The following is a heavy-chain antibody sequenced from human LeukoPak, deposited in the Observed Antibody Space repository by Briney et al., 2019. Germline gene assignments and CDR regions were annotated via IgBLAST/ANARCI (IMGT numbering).Heavy chain of an antibody. V-gene: IGHV4-39*01. J-gene: IGHJ6*03. CDR1: SGSIISSSHY. Sequence: SETLSLTCSVSSGSIISSSHYWGWIRQSPGKGLEWIGSMDYSGNPNYNPSLKSRVIISVDTSENQFSLKLRSVTAADTAVYYCARSTVATIRGGYSSGPYYYYMDVWGKGTTVTVSS. CDR3: ARSTVATIRGGYSSGPYYYYMDV. D-gene: IGHD5-12*01. CDR2: MDYSGNP.